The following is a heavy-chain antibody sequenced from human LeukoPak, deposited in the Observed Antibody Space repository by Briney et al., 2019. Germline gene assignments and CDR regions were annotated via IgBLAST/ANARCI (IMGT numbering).Heavy chain of an antibody. CDR2: IYPDDSET. J-gene: IGHJ3*02. CDR1: GFSFITYW. CDR3: ARSGQGVFDI. D-gene: IGHD2-8*01. V-gene: IGHV5-51*01. Sequence: GESLKISGKGSGFSFITYWIGWVRQTPGKGLEWMGIIYPDDSETRLSPSFQGQVTISADKSLSTAYLQWSSLKASDTAIYYCARSGQGVFDIWGQGTMVTVSS.